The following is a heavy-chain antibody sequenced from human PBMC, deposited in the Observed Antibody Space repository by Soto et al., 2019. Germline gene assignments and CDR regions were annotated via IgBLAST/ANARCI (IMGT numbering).Heavy chain of an antibody. D-gene: IGHD1-1*01. CDR1: GYTFNNYG. CDR2: ISAYNANR. Sequence: QVQLVQSGAEVKKPGASVKVSCKASGYTFNNYGIGWVRQAPGQGLEWMGWISAYNANRNYAQKVQGRVTMTTDTSTSTAYMELRSLRSDDTAVYYCARDSKFYNVNFDCWGQGTLVTVSS. CDR3: ARDSKFYNVNFDC. V-gene: IGHV1-18*01. J-gene: IGHJ4*02.